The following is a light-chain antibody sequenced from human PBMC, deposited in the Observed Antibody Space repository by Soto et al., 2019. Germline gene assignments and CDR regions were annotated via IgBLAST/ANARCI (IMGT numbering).Light chain of an antibody. CDR1: QSVSRY. V-gene: IGKV3-20*01. Sequence: RCPGTLSLSAVERSTLSCRACQSVSRYLAWYQQKPGQAPRLLIYGASSRATGIPDRFSGSGSGTDFTLTISRLEPEDFAVYYCQQYGSSPRTFGQGTKVDIK. CDR3: QQYGSSPRT. CDR2: GAS. J-gene: IGKJ1*01.